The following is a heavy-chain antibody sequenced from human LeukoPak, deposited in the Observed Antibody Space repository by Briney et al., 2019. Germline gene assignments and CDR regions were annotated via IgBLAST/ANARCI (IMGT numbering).Heavy chain of an antibody. J-gene: IGHJ5*02. Sequence: GGSLTLFCAVCGVTLYLFLMLGLPPAPGKGREWGAGISWNSGTIGYADSVNGRFTISRDNDKNSLYLQMNSLRAEDTALYYCAKDHSDDSYNSFDPWGQGILVTVSS. D-gene: IGHD4-11*01. CDR3: AKDHSDDSYNSFDP. V-gene: IGHV3-9*01. CDR2: ISWNSGTI. CDR1: GVTLYLFL.